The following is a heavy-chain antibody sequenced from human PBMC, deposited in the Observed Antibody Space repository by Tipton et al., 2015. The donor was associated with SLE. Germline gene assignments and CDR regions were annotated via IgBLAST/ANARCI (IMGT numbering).Heavy chain of an antibody. CDR3: ARGYYDSSGPFYYYYGMDV. CDR1: GGSISSRTYY. Sequence: TLSLTCTVSGGSISSRTYYWGWIRQPPGKGLEWIGSVSSGGSTYYNPSLKSRVTISVDTSKNQFSLKLSSVTAADTAVYYCARGYYDSSGPFYYYYGMDVWGQGTTVTVSS. CDR2: VSSGGST. D-gene: IGHD3-22*01. J-gene: IGHJ6*02. V-gene: IGHV4-39*07.